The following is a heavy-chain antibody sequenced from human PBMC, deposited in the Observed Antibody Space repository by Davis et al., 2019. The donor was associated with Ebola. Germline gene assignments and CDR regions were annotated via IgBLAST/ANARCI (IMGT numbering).Heavy chain of an antibody. D-gene: IGHD4-17*01. CDR2: IKQDGSEK. Sequence: GESLKISCAASGFSFSSYWMSWVRQAPGKGLEWVANIKQDGSEKYYVDSVKGRFTISRDNAKNSLYLQMNSLRAEDTAVYYCTSTVTTGQSDYWGQGTLVTVSS. CDR3: TSTVTTGQSDY. CDR1: GFSFSSYW. J-gene: IGHJ4*02. V-gene: IGHV3-7*03.